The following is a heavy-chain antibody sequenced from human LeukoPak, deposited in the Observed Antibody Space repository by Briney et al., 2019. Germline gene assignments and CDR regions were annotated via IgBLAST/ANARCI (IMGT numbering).Heavy chain of an antibody. CDR2: IKQDGSDK. CDR1: GFTFSIYW. CDR3: ARDYSASGAHDY. D-gene: IGHD3-10*01. Sequence: GGSLRLSCAASGFTFSIYWMNWVRQAPEKGLECVANIKQDGSDKYYVDSVKGRFTISRDNAKNSLYLQMNSLRAEDTAVYYCARDYSASGAHDYWGQGTLVTVSS. V-gene: IGHV3-7*01. J-gene: IGHJ4*02.